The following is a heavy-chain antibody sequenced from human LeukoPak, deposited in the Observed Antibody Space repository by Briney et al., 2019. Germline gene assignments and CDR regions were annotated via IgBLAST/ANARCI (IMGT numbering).Heavy chain of an antibody. V-gene: IGHV4-30-2*01. CDR2: IYHSGST. CDR1: GGSISSGGYY. D-gene: IGHD1-26*01. Sequence: SETLSLTCTVSGGSISSGGYYWSWIRQPPGKGLEWIGYIYHSGSTYYNPSLKSRVTISVDRSKNQFSLKLSSVTAADTAVYYCARDLGVGAHVDWGQGTLVTVSS. CDR3: ARDLGVGAHVD. J-gene: IGHJ4*02.